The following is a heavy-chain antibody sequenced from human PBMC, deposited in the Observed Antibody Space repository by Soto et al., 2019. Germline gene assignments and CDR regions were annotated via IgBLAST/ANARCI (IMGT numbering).Heavy chain of an antibody. CDR1: GGSFRGYY. V-gene: IGHV4-34*01. Sequence: QVQLQQWGAGRLKPSETLSLTCAVYGGSFRGYYWSWIRKPPGQGLEWIGEINHSGSTNSNPSLKSRVTISVDTSKKQFSLKVSAVTAASTAVYYCARGQEGGARITRNGFDPWGQGTLCTAS. J-gene: IGHJ5*02. CDR3: ARGQEGGARITRNGFDP. CDR2: INHSGST. D-gene: IGHD3-3*01.